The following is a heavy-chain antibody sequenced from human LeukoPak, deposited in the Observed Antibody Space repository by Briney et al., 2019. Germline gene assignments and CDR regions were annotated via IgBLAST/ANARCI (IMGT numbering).Heavy chain of an antibody. V-gene: IGHV4-34*01. Sequence: SETLSLTCAVSGGSISSGGYSWSWIRQPPGKGLEWIGEINHSGSTNYNPSLKSRVTISVDTSKNQFSLKLSSVTAADTAVYYCARRGTVTQVFDYWGQGTLVTVSS. D-gene: IGHD4-17*01. CDR2: INHSGST. J-gene: IGHJ4*02. CDR3: ARRGTVTQVFDY. CDR1: GGSISSGGYS.